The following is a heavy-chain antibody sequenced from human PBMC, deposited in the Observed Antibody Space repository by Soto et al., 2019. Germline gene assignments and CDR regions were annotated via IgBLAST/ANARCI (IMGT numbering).Heavy chain of an antibody. D-gene: IGHD6-13*01. CDR2: IIPYYNTL. CDR3: ASGASRWYPYFFDS. Sequence: QAQVVQSGAEVRQPGSSVKLSCKASEGTFNSYAIAWVRQAPGHGLEWMGGIIPYYNTLNYAQKFQDRVTITGDDSTNTVYMELSSLRSDDTAVYFCASGASRWYPYFFDSWAQGTLVTVSS. J-gene: IGHJ4*02. CDR1: EGTFNSYA. V-gene: IGHV1-69*01.